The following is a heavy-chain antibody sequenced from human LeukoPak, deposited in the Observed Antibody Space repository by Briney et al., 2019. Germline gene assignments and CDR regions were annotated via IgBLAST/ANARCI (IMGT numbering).Heavy chain of an antibody. V-gene: IGHV4-34*01. J-gene: IGHJ4*02. CDR3: ATESWIQGEDY. CDR1: GGSFSGYY. CDR2: INHSGST. D-gene: IGHD5-18*01. Sequence: SETLSLTCAVYGGSFSGYYWSWIRQPPGKGLEWIGEINHSGSTNYNPSLKSRVTISVDTSKNQFSLKLSSVTAADTAVYYCATESWIQGEDYWGQGTLVTVSS.